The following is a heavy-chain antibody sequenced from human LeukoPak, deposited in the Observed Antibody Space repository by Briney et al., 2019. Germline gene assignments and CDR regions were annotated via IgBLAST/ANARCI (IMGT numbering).Heavy chain of an antibody. CDR2: ITGNTANT. V-gene: IGHV3-23*01. CDR3: AKRYVSSNYYQCLGE. Sequence: GGSLRLSCAASGFTFSNYAMTWVRLAPGKGLEWVSAITGNTANTCYADSVKGRFTISRDNSKNTVYLQMNSLRVEDTAVYYCAKRYVSSNYYQCLGEWGQGTLVTVSS. D-gene: IGHD3-22*01. CDR1: GFTFSNYA. J-gene: IGHJ4*02.